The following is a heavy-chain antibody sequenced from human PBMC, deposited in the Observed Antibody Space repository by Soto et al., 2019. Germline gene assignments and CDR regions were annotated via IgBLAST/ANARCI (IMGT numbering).Heavy chain of an antibody. CDR1: GFTVSSNY. J-gene: IGHJ6*03. CDR3: SRDKVHCSGGRCYGVPMDV. Sequence: EVQQVGSGGGSVQPGGSLRLSCAASGFTVSSNYMTWVRQAPWKGLEWVSRIQSGGRTYYAGSVKGRFTISRDNSKNTLFLEMNRLRVEDTAVYYFSRDKVHCSGGRCYGVPMDVWGKGTTVTVSS. V-gene: IGHV3-66*01. D-gene: IGHD2-15*01. CDR2: IQSGGRT.